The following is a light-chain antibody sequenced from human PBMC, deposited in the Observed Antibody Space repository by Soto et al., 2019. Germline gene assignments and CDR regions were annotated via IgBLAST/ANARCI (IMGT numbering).Light chain of an antibody. Sequence: SYELTQPPSVSASPGQTASITCSGDKLGDRYACWYQQKPGQSPVLVIYQDSKRPSGIPERFSGSNSGNTATLTISGTQAMDEADYYCQAWDSSTAKVVFGGGTKVTVL. CDR2: QDS. CDR3: QAWDSSTAKVV. V-gene: IGLV3-1*01. J-gene: IGLJ2*01. CDR1: KLGDRY.